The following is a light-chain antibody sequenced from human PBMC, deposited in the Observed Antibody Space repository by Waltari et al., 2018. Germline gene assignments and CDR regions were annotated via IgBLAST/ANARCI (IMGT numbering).Light chain of an antibody. Sequence: QSVLTQAPSASGIPGQRVTISCSGIRSTLSSNNVYWYHHFPGTAPRLLIYRDNPRPSGVPDRFSGSKSGTSASLAISGLRSEDEADYYCAAWDDSLSGWVFGGGTKLTVL. J-gene: IGLJ3*02. CDR3: AAWDDSLSGWV. CDR2: RDN. V-gene: IGLV1-47*01. CDR1: RSTLSSNN.